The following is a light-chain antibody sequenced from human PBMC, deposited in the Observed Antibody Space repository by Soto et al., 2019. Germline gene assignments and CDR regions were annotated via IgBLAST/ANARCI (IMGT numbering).Light chain of an antibody. CDR2: GAS. CDR1: QSVSSSY. CDR3: QQYGGSPGFT. V-gene: IGKV3-20*01. Sequence: EIVLTQSPGTLSLSPGERATLSCRASQSVSSSYLAWYQQKPGQAPRLLIYGASSRATGIPDRFSGSVSGTDFALTISRLEPEDFAVYYCQQYGGSPGFTFGPGTKVDIK. J-gene: IGKJ3*01.